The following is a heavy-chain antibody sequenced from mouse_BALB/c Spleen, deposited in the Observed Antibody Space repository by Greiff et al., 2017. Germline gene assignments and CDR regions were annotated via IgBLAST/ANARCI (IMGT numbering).Heavy chain of an antibody. V-gene: IGHV1-77*01. D-gene: IGHD1-2*01. Sequence: QVQLKQSGPELVKPGASVKMSCKASGYTFTDYVISWVKQRTGQGLEWIGEIYPGSGSTYYNEKFKGKATLTADKSSNTAYMQLSSLTSEDSAVYFCASPTTATDAMDYWGQGTSVTVSS. CDR3: ASPTTATDAMDY. CDR2: IYPGSGST. J-gene: IGHJ4*01. CDR1: GYTFTDYV.